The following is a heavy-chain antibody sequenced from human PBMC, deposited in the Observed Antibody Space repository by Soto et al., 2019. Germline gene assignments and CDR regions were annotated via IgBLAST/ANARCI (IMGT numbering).Heavy chain of an antibody. Sequence: PGGSLRLSCAASGFTFSSYALSWVRQAPGKGLEWVSAISGSGGSTYYADSVKGRFTISRDNSKNTLYLQMNSLRAEDTAVYYCAKDGYSSSWYEGYWCDPWGQGTLVTVSS. D-gene: IGHD6-13*01. CDR2: ISGSGGST. CDR3: AKDGYSSSWYEGYWCDP. V-gene: IGHV3-23*01. CDR1: GFTFSSYA. J-gene: IGHJ5*02.